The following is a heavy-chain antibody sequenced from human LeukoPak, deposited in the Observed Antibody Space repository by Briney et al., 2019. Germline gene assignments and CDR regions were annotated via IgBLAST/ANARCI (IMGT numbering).Heavy chain of an antibody. CDR3: ARHRATMIRGTTFYYYYYMDV. Sequence: SETLSLTCTVSGGSISSYYWSWIRQPPGKGLEWIGYIYYSGSTNYNPSLKSRVTISVDTSKNQFSLKLSSVTAADTAVYYCARHRATMIRGTTFYYYYYMDVWGKGTTVTISS. D-gene: IGHD3-10*01. CDR2: IYYSGST. CDR1: GGSISSYY. J-gene: IGHJ6*03. V-gene: IGHV4-59*08.